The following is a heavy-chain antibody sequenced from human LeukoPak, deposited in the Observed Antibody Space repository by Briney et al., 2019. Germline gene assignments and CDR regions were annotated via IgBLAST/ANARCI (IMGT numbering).Heavy chain of an antibody. CDR2: IYTSGST. Sequence: SETLSLTCTVSGGSISSYYWSWIRQPAGKGLEWIGRIYTSGSTNYNPSLKSRVTMSVDTSKNQFSLKLSSVTAADTAVYYCARGPGRYSGYVNAFDIWGQGTMVTVSS. D-gene: IGHD5-12*01. CDR3: ARGPGRYSGYVNAFDI. CDR1: GGSISSYY. V-gene: IGHV4-4*07. J-gene: IGHJ3*02.